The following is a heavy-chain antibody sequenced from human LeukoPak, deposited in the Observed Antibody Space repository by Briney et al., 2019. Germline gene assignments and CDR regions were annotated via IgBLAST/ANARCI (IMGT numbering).Heavy chain of an antibody. Sequence: GGSLRLSCAASGFTFSSYSMNWVRQAPGKGLEWVSSISSSSSYIDYADSVKGRFTISRDNAKNSLYLQMNSLRAEDTAVYYCARPLTVTKSYDAFDIWGQGTMVTVSS. CDR2: ISSSSSYI. CDR1: GFTFSSYS. V-gene: IGHV3-21*01. CDR3: ARPLTVTKSYDAFDI. D-gene: IGHD4-17*01. J-gene: IGHJ3*02.